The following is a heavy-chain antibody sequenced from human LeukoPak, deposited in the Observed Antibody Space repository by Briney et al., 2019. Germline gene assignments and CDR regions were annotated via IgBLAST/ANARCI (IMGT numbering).Heavy chain of an antibody. CDR3: AKDHLPGIVVADRDY. CDR1: GFSFSDYW. Sequence: GGSLRLSCAASGFSFSDYWMSWVRQAPGKGLEWVAFIRYDGSNKYYADSVKGRFTISRDNSKNTLYLQINSLRAEDTAVYYCAKDHLPGIVVADRDYWGQGTLVTVSS. J-gene: IGHJ4*02. V-gene: IGHV3-30*02. CDR2: IRYDGSNK. D-gene: IGHD6-19*01.